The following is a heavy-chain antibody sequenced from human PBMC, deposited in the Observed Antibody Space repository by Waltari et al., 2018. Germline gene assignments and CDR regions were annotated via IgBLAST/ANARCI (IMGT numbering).Heavy chain of an antibody. CDR3: ARDVESSASDKFYDVGYFGL. J-gene: IGHJ2*01. V-gene: IGHV1-2*02. CDR1: GYTFSAYY. CDR2: INPNNDDT. D-gene: IGHD3-16*01. Sequence: QEQPVQSGDEVKKPGASVQVTCQPSGYTFSAYYNHSCRPAPGQGPGQGLEWMGFINPNNDDTHYAKTFQGRVAMTRDTSISTVYLDLSSLTSDDTAVYYCARDVESSASDKFYDVGYFGLWGRGTLVTVSS.